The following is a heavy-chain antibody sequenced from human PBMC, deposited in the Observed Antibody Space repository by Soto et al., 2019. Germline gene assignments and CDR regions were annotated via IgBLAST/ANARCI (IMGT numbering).Heavy chain of an antibody. J-gene: IGHJ4*02. V-gene: IGHV1-2*02. D-gene: IGHD4-17*01. CDR2: INPNSGDT. CDR3: ARGGGTAVTTHTVFGY. CDR1: GYTFTDSY. Sequence: QVQLVQSGAEVKKPGASVKVFCKASGYTFTDSYIHWVRQAPGHGLEWMGWINPNSGDTNYAQKLQGRVTMTRDSSISTTYMELGSLRSDDTAIYYCARGGGTAVTTHTVFGYWGQGTLVTVSS.